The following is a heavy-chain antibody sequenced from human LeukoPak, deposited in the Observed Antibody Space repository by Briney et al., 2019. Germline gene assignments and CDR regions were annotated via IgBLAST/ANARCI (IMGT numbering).Heavy chain of an antibody. D-gene: IGHD3-10*01. Sequence: GGSLRLSCAASGFTFSNYWMHWVRQAPGKGLVWVSRINTDETIANYADSVTGRFTISRDNAKNTLHLQMNSLRVEDTAVYYCARGVAGSGSYYNVGFDFWGQGALVTVSS. J-gene: IGHJ4*02. CDR2: INTDETIA. CDR3: ARGVAGSGSYYNVGFDF. CDR1: GFTFSNYW. V-gene: IGHV3-74*01.